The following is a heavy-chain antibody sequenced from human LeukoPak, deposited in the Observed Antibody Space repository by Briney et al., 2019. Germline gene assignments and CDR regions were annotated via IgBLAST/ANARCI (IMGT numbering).Heavy chain of an antibody. Sequence: SGPTLVKPTQTLTLTCTFSGFSLSTSVVGVGWTRQPPGKALEWLALIYWDDDKRYSPSLKSRLTITKDTSKNQVVLTMTNMDPVDTATYYCAHRPPGSDYFDYWGQGTLVTVSS. CDR1: GFSLSTSVVG. CDR3: AHRPPGSDYFDY. J-gene: IGHJ4*02. CDR2: IYWDDDK. V-gene: IGHV2-5*02. D-gene: IGHD3-10*01.